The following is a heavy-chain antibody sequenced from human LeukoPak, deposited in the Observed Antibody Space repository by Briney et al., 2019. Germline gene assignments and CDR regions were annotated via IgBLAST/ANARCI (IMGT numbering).Heavy chain of an antibody. V-gene: IGHV3-9*01. CDR2: LSWGGETV. D-gene: IGHD6-13*01. CDR3: AKGDTSSAFPYFDF. J-gene: IGHJ4*02. Sequence: GGSLRLSCTTSGFTFTDYAMHWVRQVPGKGLEWVSGLSWGGETVGYADSVKGRFVISRDNAKKSLYLQMNSLRPEDTAFYYCAKGDTSSAFPYFDFWGQRTLVTVSS. CDR1: GFTFTDYA.